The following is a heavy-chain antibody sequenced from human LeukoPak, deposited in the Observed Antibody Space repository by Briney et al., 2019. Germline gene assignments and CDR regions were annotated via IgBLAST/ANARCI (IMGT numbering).Heavy chain of an antibody. V-gene: IGHV3-72*01. D-gene: IGHD1-26*01. Sequence: GGSLRLSCAASGFTFSDRYMDWVRQATGKGLEWVGRSRNKANSYTTEYAASVKGRFTVSRDGSNNSLYLQMNSLKTEDTAVYYCASSPAGRYTFEYWGQGTLVTVSS. CDR3: ASSPAGRYTFEY. CDR2: SRNKANSYTT. CDR1: GFTFSDRY. J-gene: IGHJ4*02.